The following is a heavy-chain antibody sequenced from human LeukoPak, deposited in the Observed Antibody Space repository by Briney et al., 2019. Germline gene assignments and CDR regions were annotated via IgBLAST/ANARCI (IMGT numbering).Heavy chain of an antibody. CDR1: GFSFSTSGVG. CDR3: ARSPYCDILTGSRGTFDY. J-gene: IGHJ4*02. CDR2: IYWDEDK. D-gene: IGHD3-9*01. V-gene: IGHV2-5*02. Sequence: ESGPTLAKPTQTLTLTCTFSGFSFSTSGVGVGWIRQPPGKALEWLAVIYWDEDKRYRPSRKSRLTITKDTSKNQVVLTMTNMDPVDTATYYCARSPYCDILTGSRGTFDYWGRGILVTVSS.